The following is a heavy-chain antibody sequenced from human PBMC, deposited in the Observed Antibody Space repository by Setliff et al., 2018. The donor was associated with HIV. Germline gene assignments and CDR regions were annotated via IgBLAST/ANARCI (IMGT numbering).Heavy chain of an antibody. CDR2: ISSSSSYI. J-gene: IGHJ5*02. CDR1: GFTFSSYS. D-gene: IGHD3-16*01. CDR3: ARDRRYHDYVWGSQEARWFDP. V-gene: IGHV3-21*01. Sequence: LRLSCAASGFTFSSYSMNWVRQAPGKGLEWVSSISSSSSYIYYADSVKGRFTISRDNAKNSLYLQMNSLRAEDTAVYYCARDRRYHDYVWGSQEARWFDPWGQGTLVTVSS.